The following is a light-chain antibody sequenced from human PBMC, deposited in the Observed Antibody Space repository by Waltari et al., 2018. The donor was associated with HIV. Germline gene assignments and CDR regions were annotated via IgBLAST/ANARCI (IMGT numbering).Light chain of an antibody. J-gene: IGLJ3*02. V-gene: IGLV2-11*01. CDR2: DVT. Sequence: QSALTQPRSVSGSPGQSVTIPCTGTSLHVGGYNYVSWFQQHPGKAPQLIIYDVTQRPSGAPDRFSASKSGNTASLTISGLQAGDEADYFCCSYAGSYTWVFGTGTELTVL. CDR3: CSYAGSYTWV. CDR1: SLHVGGYNY.